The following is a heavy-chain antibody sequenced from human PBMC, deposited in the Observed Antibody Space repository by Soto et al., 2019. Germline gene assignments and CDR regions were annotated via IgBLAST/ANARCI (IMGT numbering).Heavy chain of an antibody. J-gene: IGHJ5*02. V-gene: IGHV4-31*03. CDR3: AREWFGEPPGTYAYNWFDP. Sequence: SETLSLTCTVSGGSISSGGYYWSWIRQHPGKGLEWIGYIYYSGSTYYNPSLKSRVTISVDTSKNQFSLKLSSVTAADTAVYYCAREWFGEPPGTYAYNWFDPWGQGTLVTVSS. D-gene: IGHD3-10*01. CDR1: GGSISSGGYY. CDR2: IYYSGST.